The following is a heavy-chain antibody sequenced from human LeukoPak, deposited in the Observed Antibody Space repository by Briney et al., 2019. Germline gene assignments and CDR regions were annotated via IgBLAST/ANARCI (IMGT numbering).Heavy chain of an antibody. V-gene: IGHV1-2*06. D-gene: IGHD3-10*01. CDR2: INPSSGGT. CDR1: GYTFTGYY. J-gene: IGHJ4*02. CDR3: ARDPSITMVRGARDY. Sequence: ASVKVSCKASGYTFTGYYMHWVRQAPGQGLEWMGRINPSSGGTNYAQKFQGRVTMTRDTSISTAYMELSRLRSDDTAVYYCARDPSITMVRGARDYWGQGTLVTVSS.